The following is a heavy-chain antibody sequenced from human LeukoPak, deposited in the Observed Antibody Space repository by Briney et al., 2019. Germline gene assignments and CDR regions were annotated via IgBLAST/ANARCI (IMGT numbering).Heavy chain of an antibody. CDR1: GDSISSFY. CDR2: IYSSGST. CDR3: ARHPPSILGGLRLGELSP. D-gene: IGHD3-16*02. Sequence: SETLSLTCTVSGDSISSFYWSWIRQPAGKGLEWIGRIYSSGSTNYNPSLESRVTMSVDTSKNQFSLKLNSVTAADTAVYYCARHPPSILGGLRLGELSPWGQGTLVTVSS. V-gene: IGHV4-4*07. J-gene: IGHJ4*02.